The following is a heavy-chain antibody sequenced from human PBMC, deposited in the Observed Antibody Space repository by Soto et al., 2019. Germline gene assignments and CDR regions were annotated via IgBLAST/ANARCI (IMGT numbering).Heavy chain of an antibody. CDR2: ISYDGSNK. CDR1: GFTFSSYA. Sequence: GGSLRLSCAASGFTFSSYAMHWVRQAPGKGLEWVAVISYDGSNKYYADSVKGRFTISRDNSKNTLYLQMNSLRAEDTAVYYCARERGRTAMVTYYYYGMDVWGQGTTVTVSS. D-gene: IGHD5-18*01. V-gene: IGHV3-30-3*01. J-gene: IGHJ6*02. CDR3: ARERGRTAMVTYYYYGMDV.